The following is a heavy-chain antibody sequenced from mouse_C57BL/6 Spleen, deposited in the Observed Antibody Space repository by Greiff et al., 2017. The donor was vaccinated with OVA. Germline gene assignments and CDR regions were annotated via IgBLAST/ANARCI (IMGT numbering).Heavy chain of an antibody. J-gene: IGHJ2*01. Sequence: QVQLQQPGAELAKPGASVKLSCKASGYTFTSYWMQWVKQRPGQGLEWIGEIDPSDSYTNYNQKFKGKATLTVDTSSSTAYMQLSSLTSEDSAVYYCASTGFYYFDYWGQGTTLTVSS. D-gene: IGHD4-1*02. V-gene: IGHV1-50*01. CDR1: GYTFTSYW. CDR3: ASTGFYYFDY. CDR2: IDPSDSYT.